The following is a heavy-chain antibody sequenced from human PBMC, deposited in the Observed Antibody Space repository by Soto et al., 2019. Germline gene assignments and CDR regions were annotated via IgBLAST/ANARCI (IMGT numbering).Heavy chain of an antibody. CDR1: GFNFNTYW. Sequence: EVQLVESGGGLVQPGGSLRLSCAASGFNFNTYWMYWVRQAPGKWLEWVANIDTDGSRKNYVDSVKGRFIISRDNAKNSLFLQMNSLRADDTAVYYCGRVPLDGNYANGVDVWGQGTTVTVSS. J-gene: IGHJ6*02. CDR2: IDTDGSRK. V-gene: IGHV3-7*03. D-gene: IGHD4-17*01. CDR3: GRVPLDGNYANGVDV.